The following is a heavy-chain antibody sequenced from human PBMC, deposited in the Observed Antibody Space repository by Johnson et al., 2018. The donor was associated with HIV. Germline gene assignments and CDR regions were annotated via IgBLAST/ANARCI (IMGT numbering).Heavy chain of an antibody. CDR1: EFIFSNYW. D-gene: IGHD2/OR15-2a*01. J-gene: IGHJ3*02. CDR3: ARDALEAFQAFDI. V-gene: IGHV3-7*05. CDR2: IKQEGRET. Sequence: VQLVESGGGLVQPGGSLRLSCEASEFIFSNYWMSWVRQAPGKGLEWVANIKQEGRETHYIDSVKGRFTISRDNAKNSLYLQMNSLRAEDTAVYYCARDALEAFQAFDIWGQGTMVTVSS.